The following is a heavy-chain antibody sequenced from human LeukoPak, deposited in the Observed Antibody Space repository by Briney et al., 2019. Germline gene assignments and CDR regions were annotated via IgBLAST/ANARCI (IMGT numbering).Heavy chain of an antibody. Sequence: SETLSLTCTVSGGSISSSSYYWGWIRQPPGKGLEWIGSIYYSGSTYYNPSLKSRVTISVDTSKNQFSLKLSSVTAADTAVYYCARGGYSNYGYYYYMDVWGKGTTVTVSS. V-gene: IGHV4-39*07. CDR2: IYYSGST. CDR1: GGSISSSSYY. CDR3: ARGGYSNYGYYYYMDV. D-gene: IGHD4-11*01. J-gene: IGHJ6*03.